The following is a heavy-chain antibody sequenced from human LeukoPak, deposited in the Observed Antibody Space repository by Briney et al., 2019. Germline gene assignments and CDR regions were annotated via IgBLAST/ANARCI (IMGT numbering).Heavy chain of an antibody. D-gene: IGHD3-22*01. J-gene: IGHJ5*02. CDR3: TTGEGFYYDTSVGWFDP. V-gene: IGHV3-15*01. CDR1: LFNLSNDW. CDR2: IKSDSDGGTT. Sequence: GGALRLYCGASLFNLSNDWMSWVGQAQAQGLEWVGRIKSDSDGGTTDHAAPVKGRFTISRDDSKNTLYLQMNSLKTEDTAVYYCTTGEGFYYDTSVGWFDPWGQGTLVTVSS.